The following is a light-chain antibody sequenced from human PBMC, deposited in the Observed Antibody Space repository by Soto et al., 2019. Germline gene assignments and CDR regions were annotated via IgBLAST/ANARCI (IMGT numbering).Light chain of an antibody. J-gene: IGKJ4*01. Sequence: EIVMTQSPATLSVSPGERATLSRRASQSVSSNLAWYQQKPGQAPRLLIYGASTRATGIPARFSGSGSGTEFSLTISSLQSEDFAVYYCQQYNKWPLTFGGGTKVEIK. CDR1: QSVSSN. CDR2: GAS. V-gene: IGKV3-15*01. CDR3: QQYNKWPLT.